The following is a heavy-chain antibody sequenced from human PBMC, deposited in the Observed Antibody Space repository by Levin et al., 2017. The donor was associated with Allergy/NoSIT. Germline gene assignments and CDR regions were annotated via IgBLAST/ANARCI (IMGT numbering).Heavy chain of an antibody. Sequence: LSLTCAASGFTFSSYTMTWVRQAPGKGLGWVSAMRYTGDTTYYADSVKGRFTISRDSSKDTLFLQMNSLRAEDTAVYYCAKGLDSGSPYRAFDMWGQGTMVTVSS. J-gene: IGHJ3*02. CDR3: AKGLDSGSPYRAFDM. CDR1: GFTFSSYT. CDR2: MRYTGDTT. D-gene: IGHD1-26*01. V-gene: IGHV3-23*01.